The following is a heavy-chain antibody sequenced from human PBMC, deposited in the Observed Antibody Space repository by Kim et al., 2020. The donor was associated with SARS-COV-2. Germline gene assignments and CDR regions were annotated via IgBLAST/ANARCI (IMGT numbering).Heavy chain of an antibody. J-gene: IGHJ4*02. V-gene: IGHV3-15*01. CDR3: TTDRPRDGRPLHFY. Sequence: AAPVKGRFTISRDDAKSTLYLQMNSLKTEDTAVYYCTTDRPRDGRPLHFYWGQGTLVTVSS. D-gene: IGHD2-8*01.